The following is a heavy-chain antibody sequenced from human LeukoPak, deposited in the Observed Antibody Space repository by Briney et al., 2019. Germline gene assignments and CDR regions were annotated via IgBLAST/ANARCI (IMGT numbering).Heavy chain of an antibody. V-gene: IGHV4-4*07. J-gene: IGHJ4*02. CDR3: AREEISVAETIDS. CDR2: IYTSGNT. D-gene: IGHD6-19*01. CDR1: GGSISGYY. Sequence: NASETLSLTCTVSGGSISGYYWSWIRQPAGKGLEWIGRIYTSGNTNYNPSLKSRVTISMDTSKNQFSLNLNHVTAADSAVYYCAREEISVAETIDSWGQGTLVTVSS.